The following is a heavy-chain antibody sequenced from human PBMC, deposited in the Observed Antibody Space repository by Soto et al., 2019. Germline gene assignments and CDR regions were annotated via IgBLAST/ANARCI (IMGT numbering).Heavy chain of an antibody. J-gene: IGHJ3*02. CDR3: ARQGPPLKSDAFDI. Sequence: ASVKVSCKASGYTFTSYYMHWVRQAPGQGLEWMGIINPSGGSTSYAQKFQGRVTMTRDTSKNQFSLTLSSVTATDTAVFYCARQGPPLKSDAFDIWGQGTMVTVSS. CDR1: GYTFTSYY. CDR2: INPSGGST. D-gene: IGHD2-8*01. V-gene: IGHV1-46*01.